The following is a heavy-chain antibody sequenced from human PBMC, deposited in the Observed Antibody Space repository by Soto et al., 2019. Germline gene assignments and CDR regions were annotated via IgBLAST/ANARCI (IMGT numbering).Heavy chain of an antibody. CDR2: ISGSGGST. CDR3: ARAASQDFDWLPDFDY. J-gene: IGHJ4*02. V-gene: IGHV3-23*01. D-gene: IGHD3-9*01. CDR1: GFTFSSYA. Sequence: PGGSLRLSCAASGFTFSSYAMSWVRQAPGKGLEWVSAISGSGGSTYYADSVKGRFTISRDNSKNTLYLQMNSLRAEDTAVYYCARAASQDFDWLPDFDYWGQGTLVTVSS.